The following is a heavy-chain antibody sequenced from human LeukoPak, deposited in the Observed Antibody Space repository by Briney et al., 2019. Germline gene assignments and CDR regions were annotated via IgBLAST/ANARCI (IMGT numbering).Heavy chain of an antibody. J-gene: IGHJ4*02. CDR3: ARDVIEYSSPYYFDY. CDR1: GDSITGYS. Sequence: TSETLSLTCSVSGDSITGYSWSWIRQTPGKGLEWIGYIYYNGDTHYNPSLNSRLSMSVDTPKNQFSLKLSSVTAADTAVYYCARDVIEYSSPYYFDYWGQGTLVTVSS. D-gene: IGHD6-6*01. CDR2: IYYNGDT. V-gene: IGHV4-59*12.